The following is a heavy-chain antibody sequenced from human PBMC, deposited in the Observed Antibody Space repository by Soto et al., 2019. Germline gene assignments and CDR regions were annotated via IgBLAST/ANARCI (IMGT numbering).Heavy chain of an antibody. CDR1: GGSISSYY. Sequence: QVQLQESGPGLVKPSETLSLTCTVSGGSISSYYWSWIRQPPGKGLEWIGYIYYSGSTNYNPSLKSGVTTSVXTXKXQCSLKLSSVTAADTAVYYCARQSVGPYGSGSYFDYWGQGTLVTVSS. D-gene: IGHD3-10*01. CDR3: ARQSVGPYGSGSYFDY. CDR2: IYYSGST. J-gene: IGHJ4*02. V-gene: IGHV4-59*08.